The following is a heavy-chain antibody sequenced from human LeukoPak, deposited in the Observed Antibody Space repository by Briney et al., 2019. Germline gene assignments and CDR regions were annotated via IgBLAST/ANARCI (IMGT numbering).Heavy chain of an antibody. Sequence: PGGSLRLSCAASGFTFSSYSMNWVRQAPGKGLEWVSYVSSSSSTIYYADPVKGRFTISRDNAKNSLYLQMNSLGAEDTAVYYCARGLQLEDAFDIWGQGTMVTVSS. CDR3: ARGLQLEDAFDI. V-gene: IGHV3-48*01. CDR1: GFTFSSYS. J-gene: IGHJ3*02. D-gene: IGHD1-1*01. CDR2: VSSSSSTI.